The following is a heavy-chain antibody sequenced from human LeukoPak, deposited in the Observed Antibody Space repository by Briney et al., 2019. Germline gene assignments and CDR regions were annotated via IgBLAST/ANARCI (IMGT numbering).Heavy chain of an antibody. Sequence: PGESLKISCKASGHSFSNYWIGWVRQVPGKGLEWMGIIHPADSDTVYSPSFQGQVTFSVDKSISTACLQWSSLRASDTAMYYRARHPSGSRLGGNSILYLDVWGQGTMVTVFS. CDR2: IHPADSDT. CDR1: GHSFSNYW. D-gene: IGHD4-23*01. V-gene: IGHV5-51*01. CDR3: ARHPSGSRLGGNSILYLDV. J-gene: IGHJ3*01.